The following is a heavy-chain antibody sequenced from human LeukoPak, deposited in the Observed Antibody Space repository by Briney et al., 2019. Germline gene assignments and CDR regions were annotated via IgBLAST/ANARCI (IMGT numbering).Heavy chain of an antibody. V-gene: IGHV4-30-2*01. CDR3: ARVALPQRYYDYVWGSYRYRYYFDY. CDR2: INHSGST. CDR1: GGSISGGGYS. Sequence: SETLSLTCAVSGGSISGGGYSLSWIRQPPGKGLEWIVEINHSGSTNYNPSLKSRVTISVDTSKNQFSLKLSSVTAADTAVYYCARVALPQRYYDYVWGSYRYRYYFDYWGQGTLVTVSS. J-gene: IGHJ4*02. D-gene: IGHD3-16*02.